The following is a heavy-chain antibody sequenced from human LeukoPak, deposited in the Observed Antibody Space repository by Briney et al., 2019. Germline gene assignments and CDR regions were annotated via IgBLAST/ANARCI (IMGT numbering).Heavy chain of an antibody. V-gene: IGHV3-23*01. CDR1: GFTFSIYA. J-gene: IGHJ3*02. D-gene: IGHD5-18*01. CDR3: AKVTTAMVTRAAFDI. CDR2: LNEDGGYT. Sequence: GGSLRLSCAASGFTFSIYAMSRVRQAPGKGLAWVSGLNEDGGYTYYADSVKGRFTISRDNSENTLYLKMRSLRAEDTAIYYCAKVTTAMVTRAAFDIWGQGTMVTVSS.